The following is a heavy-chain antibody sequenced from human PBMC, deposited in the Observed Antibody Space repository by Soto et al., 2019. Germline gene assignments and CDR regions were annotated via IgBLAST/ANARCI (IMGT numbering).Heavy chain of an antibody. CDR1: GFTFSSYG. V-gene: IGHV3-30*03. J-gene: IGHJ2*01. CDR3: ARDPRHMVPYWYFDR. D-gene: IGHD3-10*01. Sequence: PGGSLRLSCAASGFTFSSYGMHWVRQAPGKGLEWVAVISYDGSNKYYADSVKGRFTISRDNSKNTLYLQMNSLRAEDTAVHYCARDPRHMVPYWYFDRWGRGTLVTVSS. CDR2: ISYDGSNK.